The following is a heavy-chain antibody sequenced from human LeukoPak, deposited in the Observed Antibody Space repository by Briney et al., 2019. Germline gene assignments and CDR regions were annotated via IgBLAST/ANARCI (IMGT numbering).Heavy chain of an antibody. J-gene: IGHJ6*03. V-gene: IGHV3-23*01. CDR1: GFTFSTYA. CDR2: ISGSGAKT. D-gene: IGHD3-16*01. Sequence: GGSLRLSCAASGFTFSTYAMNWVRQAPGKGLEWVSAISGSGAKTYYADFVKGRFTISRDNAKKSVYLQMNSLRAEDTAVYYCARGIMTPYYMDVWGKGTTVTVSS. CDR3: ARGIMTPYYMDV.